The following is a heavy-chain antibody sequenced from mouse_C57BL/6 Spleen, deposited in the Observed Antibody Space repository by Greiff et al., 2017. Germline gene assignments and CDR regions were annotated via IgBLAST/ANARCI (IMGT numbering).Heavy chain of an antibody. J-gene: IGHJ1*03. CDR1: GFTFSSYG. CDR2: ISSGGSYT. CDR3: AREGTGTGWYFDV. D-gene: IGHD4-1*01. Sequence: EVQLVESGGDLVKPGGSLKLSCAASGFTFSSYGMSWVRQTPDKRLEWVATISSGGSYTYYPDSVKGRFTISRDNAKNTLYLQMSSLKSEDTAMYYCAREGTGTGWYFDVWGTGTTVTVSS. V-gene: IGHV5-6*01.